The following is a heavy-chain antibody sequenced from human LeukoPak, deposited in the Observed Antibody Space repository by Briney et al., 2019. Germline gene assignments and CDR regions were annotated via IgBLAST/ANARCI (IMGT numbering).Heavy chain of an antibody. CDR1: GFTVSSNY. J-gene: IGHJ4*02. V-gene: IGHV3-66*01. Sequence: PGGSLRLSCAASGFTVSSNYMSWVRQAPGKGLEWVAISYSGNTTYCADSVRGRFTISRDKSKNRLHLQMNSLRAEDTAVYYCARERGYSGYDSPHFDYWGQGTLVTVSS. D-gene: IGHD5-12*01. CDR3: ARERGYSGYDSPHFDY. CDR2: SYSGNTT.